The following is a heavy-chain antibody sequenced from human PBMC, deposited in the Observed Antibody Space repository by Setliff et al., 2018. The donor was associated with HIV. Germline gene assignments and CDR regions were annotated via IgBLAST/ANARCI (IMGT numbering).Heavy chain of an antibody. CDR3: ARKGNVGGWFDP. J-gene: IGHJ5*02. D-gene: IGHD3-16*01. CDR2: IYYSGST. Sequence: PSETLSLTCTVSGDSISSGGYFWSWIRQPAGKGLEWVGYIYYSGSTNYNPSLKSRVTISVDTSKNQFSLKLSSVTAADTAVYYCARKGNVGGWFDPWGQGTLVTVSS. CDR1: GDSISSGGYF. V-gene: IGHV4-61*10.